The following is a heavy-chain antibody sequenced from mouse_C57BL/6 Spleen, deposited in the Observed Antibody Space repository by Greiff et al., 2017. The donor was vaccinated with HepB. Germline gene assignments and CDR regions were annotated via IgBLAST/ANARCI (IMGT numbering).Heavy chain of an antibody. CDR2: IDPSDSET. CDR3: ARFLDSSGYVRAMDY. V-gene: IGHV1-52*01. CDR1: GYTFTSYW. D-gene: IGHD3-2*02. J-gene: IGHJ4*01. Sequence: VQLQQPGAELVRPGSSVKLSCKASGYTFTSYWMHWVKQRPIQGLEWIGNIDPSDSETHYNQKFKDKATLTVDKSSSTAYMQLSSLTSEDSAVYYCARFLDSSGYVRAMDYWGQGTSVTVSS.